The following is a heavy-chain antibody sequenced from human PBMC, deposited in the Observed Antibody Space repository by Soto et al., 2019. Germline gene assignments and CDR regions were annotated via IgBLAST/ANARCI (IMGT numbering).Heavy chain of an antibody. J-gene: IGHJ4*02. CDR1: GFTFSDHY. CDR3: ARRSPHTGRITIFGPAAGYYFDY. V-gene: IGHV3-72*01. D-gene: IGHD3-3*01. CDR2: TRNKANSYTT. Sequence: GGSLRLSCAASGFTFSDHYMDWVRQAPGKGLEWVGRTRNKANSYTTEYAASVKGRFTIPRDDSKNSLYLQMNGLKTEDTAVYYCARRSPHTGRITIFGPAAGYYFDYWGQGNLVTVSS.